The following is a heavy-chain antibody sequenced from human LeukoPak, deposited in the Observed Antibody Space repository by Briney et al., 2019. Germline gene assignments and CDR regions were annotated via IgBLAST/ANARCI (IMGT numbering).Heavy chain of an antibody. J-gene: IGHJ4*02. V-gene: IGHV3-74*01. CDR1: GFTLSSAW. Sequence: PGGSLRLSCAVSGFTLSSAWMHWVRQAPGKGLEWVSRMNSGGTTINYADSVKGRFTISRDNAKNTLYLQMHSLTAEDTAVYFCARGGNYYLDYWGQGTLATVSS. CDR2: MNSGGTTI. CDR3: ARGGNYYLDY.